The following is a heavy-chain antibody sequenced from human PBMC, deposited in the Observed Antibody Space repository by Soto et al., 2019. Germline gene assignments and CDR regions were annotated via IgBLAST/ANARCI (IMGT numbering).Heavy chain of an antibody. CDR1: VFTFSSYS. CDR2: ISSSSSYI. CDR3: ARRAADYYGMDV. Sequence: PGGSLRLSCAASVFTFSSYSMNWVRQAPGKGLEWVSSISSSSSYIYYADSVKGRFTISRDNAKNSLYLQMNSLRAEDTAVYYCARRAADYYGMDVWGQGTTVTVSS. V-gene: IGHV3-21*01. J-gene: IGHJ6*02. D-gene: IGHD6-13*01.